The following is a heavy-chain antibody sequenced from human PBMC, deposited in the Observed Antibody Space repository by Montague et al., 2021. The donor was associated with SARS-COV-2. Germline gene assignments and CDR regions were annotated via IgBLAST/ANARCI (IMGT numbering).Heavy chain of an antibody. CDR1: GGSISSRNYY. CDR3: ARRGRKLLPVATTIGGFDI. V-gene: IGHV4-39*02. D-gene: IGHD5-12*01. Sequence: SETLSLTCTVSGGSISSRNYYWDWIRQPPGKGLEWIGSIYDSGSTYYNPSLKSRVTISVDTSKNHFSLKLSSVTAADTAVYYCARRGRKLLPVATTIGGFDIWGQGTMVTASA. CDR2: IYDSGST. J-gene: IGHJ3*02.